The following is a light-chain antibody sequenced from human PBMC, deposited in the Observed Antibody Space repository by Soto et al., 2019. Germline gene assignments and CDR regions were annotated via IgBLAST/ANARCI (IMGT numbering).Light chain of an antibody. Sequence: QTVVTQEPSFSVSPGGTVTLTCGLNSGSVSTAYYPSWYQQTPGQAPRTLIYNTNTRSSGVPDRFSGSILGNKAALTITGAQADDECDYYGVLDMRPNWVFGGGTKLTVL. CDR1: SGSVSTAYY. CDR3: VLDMRPNWV. CDR2: NTN. J-gene: IGLJ3*02. V-gene: IGLV8-61*01.